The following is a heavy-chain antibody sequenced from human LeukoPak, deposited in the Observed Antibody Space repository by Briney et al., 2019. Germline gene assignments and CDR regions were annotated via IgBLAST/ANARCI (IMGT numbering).Heavy chain of an antibody. D-gene: IGHD2-21*01. CDR2: IYSGGST. Sequence: GGSLRLSCAASGFTVSSNYMSWVRQAPGKGLEWVSVIYSGGSTYYADSVKGRFTISRDNPWNTLYLQMSSLRAEDTAVYYCAKDQVISGSEASDIWGQGTMVTVSS. J-gene: IGHJ3*02. V-gene: IGHV3-53*01. CDR3: AKDQVISGSEASDI. CDR1: GFTVSSNY.